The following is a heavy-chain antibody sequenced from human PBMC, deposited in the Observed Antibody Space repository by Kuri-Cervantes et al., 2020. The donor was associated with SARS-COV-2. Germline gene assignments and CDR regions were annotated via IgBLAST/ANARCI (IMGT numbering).Heavy chain of an antibody. Sequence: LRLSCTVSQDSISSGSFYWSWIRQPAGKGLELVGYIYRNGDTKYNPSLKNRVAISRDTSKNQFSLKMTSVTAADTAVYYCARLLGGNSGITFDYRGQGTLVTVSS. CDR2: IYRNGDT. V-gene: IGHV4-61*09. CDR3: ARLLGGNSGITFDY. CDR1: QDSISSGSFY. J-gene: IGHJ4*02. D-gene: IGHD4-23*01.